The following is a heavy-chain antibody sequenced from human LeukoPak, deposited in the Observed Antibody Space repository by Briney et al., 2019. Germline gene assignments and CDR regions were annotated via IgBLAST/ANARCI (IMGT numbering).Heavy chain of an antibody. CDR3: ASLPSYYDSSGYNLDAFDI. Sequence: GGSLRLSCAASGFTFSSYGMHWVRQAPGKGLEWVAVIWYDGSNKYYADSVKGRFTISRDNSKNTLYLQMNSLRAEDTAVYYCASLPSYYDSSGYNLDAFDIWGQGTMVTVSS. D-gene: IGHD3-22*01. CDR1: GFTFSSYG. CDR2: IWYDGSNK. V-gene: IGHV3-33*01. J-gene: IGHJ3*02.